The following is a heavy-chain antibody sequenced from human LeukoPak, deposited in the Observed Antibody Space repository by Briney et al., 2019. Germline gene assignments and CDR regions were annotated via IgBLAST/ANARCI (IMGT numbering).Heavy chain of an antibody. D-gene: IGHD3-22*01. CDR2: ISGSGGST. CDR1: GFTFSNAW. V-gene: IGHV3-23*01. Sequence: GGSLRLSCAASGFTFSNAWMSWVRQAPGKGLEWVSAISGSGGSTYYADSVKGRFTISRDNSKNTLYLQMNSLRAEDTAVYYCAKAFRYYYDSSGYLLTSYWGQGTLVTVSS. J-gene: IGHJ4*02. CDR3: AKAFRYYYDSSGYLLTSY.